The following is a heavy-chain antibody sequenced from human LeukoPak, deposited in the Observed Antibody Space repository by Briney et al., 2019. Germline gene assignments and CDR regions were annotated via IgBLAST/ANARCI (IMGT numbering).Heavy chain of an antibody. J-gene: IGHJ4*02. V-gene: IGHV3-23*01. Sequence: PGGSLRLSCAASGFTFSSYAMSWVRQAPGKGLEWVSAISGSGGSTYYADSVKGRFTISRDNSKNTLYLQMNSLRAEDTAVYYCARGLGGYYDSSGYFDCWGQGTLVTVSS. CDR3: ARGLGGYYDSSGYFDC. CDR2: ISGSGGST. CDR1: GFTFSSYA. D-gene: IGHD3-22*01.